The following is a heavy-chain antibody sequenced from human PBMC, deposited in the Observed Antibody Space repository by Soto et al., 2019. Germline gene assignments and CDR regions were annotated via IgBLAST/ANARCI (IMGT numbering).Heavy chain of an antibody. J-gene: IGHJ6*02. V-gene: IGHV5-51*01. CDR3: ARSLVVPASNYYYGMDV. Sequence: PGESLKISCKGSEYSFTKYWIGWGRQMPGKGLEWMGIIYPGDSDTRYSPSFEGQVTISADKSISTAYLQWSSLKASDTAMYYCARSLVVPASNYYYGMDVWGQGTTVTVSS. D-gene: IGHD2-2*01. CDR1: EYSFTKYW. CDR2: IYPGDSDT.